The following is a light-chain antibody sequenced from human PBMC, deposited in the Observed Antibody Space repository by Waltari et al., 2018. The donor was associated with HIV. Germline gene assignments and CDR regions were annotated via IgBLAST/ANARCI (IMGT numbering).Light chain of an antibody. CDR3: QQFGTFT. V-gene: IGKV3-20*01. Sequence: IVLTQSPGTLSLSPGERATLSCRASQSVSSRYLAWYQQKPGQAPRLVISGASSRATGIPDRFSGSGSATDFTLTISGLEPEDFAVYYCQQFGTFTFGGGTKVEIK. CDR2: GAS. CDR1: QSVSSRY. J-gene: IGKJ4*01.